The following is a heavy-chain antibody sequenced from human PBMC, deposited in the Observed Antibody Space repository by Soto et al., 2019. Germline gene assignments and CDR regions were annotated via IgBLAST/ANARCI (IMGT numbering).Heavy chain of an antibody. Sequence: XXSLRLTCAASGFTFSPYWMSWVPQAPGKGPVWVSRINSDGSTIIYADSVKGRFTISRDNAKNTLHLQMNSLRGEDTALYYCARDRGSPDAFDIWGQGTMVTVSS. CDR1: GFTFSPYW. V-gene: IGHV3-74*01. CDR3: ARDRGSPDAFDI. J-gene: IGHJ3*02. D-gene: IGHD2-15*01. CDR2: INSDGSTI.